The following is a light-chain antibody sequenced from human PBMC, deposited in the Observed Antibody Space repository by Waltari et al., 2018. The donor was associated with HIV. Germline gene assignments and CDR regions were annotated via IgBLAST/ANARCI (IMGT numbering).Light chain of an antibody. J-gene: IGLJ3*02. Sequence: QSVLTQPPSVSAAPGQKVTISCSRSSSNIGNDYVSWYHHVPGAAPRLLIYDNRRRRSGDPDRFSDSESGSSATLAITGRQTGDEADYYCGTWDRTLSGGVFGGGTKLTVL. V-gene: IGLV1-51*01. CDR1: SSNIGNDY. CDR3: GTWDRTLSGGV. CDR2: DNR.